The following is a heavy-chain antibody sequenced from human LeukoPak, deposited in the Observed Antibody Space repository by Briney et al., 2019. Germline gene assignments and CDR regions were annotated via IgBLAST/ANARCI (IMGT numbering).Heavy chain of an antibody. CDR1: GFTFGKYW. J-gene: IGHJ4*02. CDR2: IWYDGSNK. Sequence: GGSLRLSCVASGFTFGKYWMSWVRQAPGKGLEWVAVIWYDGSNKYYADSVKGRFTISRDNSKNTLYLQMNSLRAEDTAVYYCARGRTNGYCSGGSCYGHWGQGTLVTVSS. CDR3: ARGRTNGYCSGGSCYGH. V-gene: IGHV3-33*07. D-gene: IGHD2-15*01.